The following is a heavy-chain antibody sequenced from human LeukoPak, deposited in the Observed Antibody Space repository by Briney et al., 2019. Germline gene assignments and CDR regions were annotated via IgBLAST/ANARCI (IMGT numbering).Heavy chain of an antibody. D-gene: IGHD4-11*01. CDR2: ISGSGGST. CDR3: VKHGEAYSDSKTDY. Sequence: GGSLRLSCAASGFTFSSYAMRWVRQAPGKGLEWVSSISGSGGSTYYADSVKGRFTISRDNSKNSLYLQMNSLRAEDTAMYYLVKHGEAYSDSKTDYWGQGILVTVSS. V-gene: IGHV3-23*01. CDR1: GFTFSSYA. J-gene: IGHJ4*02.